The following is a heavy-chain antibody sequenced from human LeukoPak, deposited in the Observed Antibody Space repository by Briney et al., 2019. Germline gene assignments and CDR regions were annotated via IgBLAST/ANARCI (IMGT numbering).Heavy chain of an antibody. D-gene: IGHD4-17*01. CDR2: IYYSGST. Sequence: SGTVSLTCTVSGGSISSYYWSWIRQPPGRGLEWIGYIYYSGSTTYNPSLKSRVTISVDTSKNQFSLKLSSVTAADTAVYYCARGGWATVTSNYFDYWGQGTLVTVSS. J-gene: IGHJ4*02. CDR3: ARGGWATVTSNYFDY. CDR1: GGSISSYY. V-gene: IGHV4-59*12.